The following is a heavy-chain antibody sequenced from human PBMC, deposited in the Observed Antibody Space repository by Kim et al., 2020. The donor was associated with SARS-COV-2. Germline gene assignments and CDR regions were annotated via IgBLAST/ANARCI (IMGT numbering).Heavy chain of an antibody. CDR1: GFTFSNYW. J-gene: IGHJ4*02. Sequence: GGSLRLSCAASGFTFSNYWMSWVRQAPGKGLEWVANIKQDGSETYQVDSVKGRFTISRDNAKNSLYLEMSRLRAEDTAVYYCSGASGWYSNHWGQGTLVTVA. CDR2: IKQDGSET. CDR3: SGASGWYSNH. V-gene: IGHV3-7*01. D-gene: IGHD6-19*01.